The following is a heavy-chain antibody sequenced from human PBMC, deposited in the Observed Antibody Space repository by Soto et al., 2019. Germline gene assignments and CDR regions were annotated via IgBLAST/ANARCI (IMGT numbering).Heavy chain of an antibody. CDR3: ARDRTHTYYDILTGRGVMDV. D-gene: IGHD3-9*01. J-gene: IGHJ6*02. V-gene: IGHV4-59*01. CDR2: IHYSGST. CDR1: GGSIRSYY. Sequence: SETLSLTCTVPGGSIRSYYWSSIRKPPGQGLQCIGYIHYSGSTNYNPSLKSRVTISVDTSKNQFSLKLSSVTAADTAVYYCARDRTHTYYDILTGRGVMDVWGQGTTVTVS.